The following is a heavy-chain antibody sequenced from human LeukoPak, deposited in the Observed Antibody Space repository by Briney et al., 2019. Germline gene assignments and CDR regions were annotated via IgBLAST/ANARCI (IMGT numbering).Heavy chain of an antibody. CDR2: IYTSGST. J-gene: IGHJ6*03. V-gene: IGHV4-4*07. CDR1: GGSISSYY. CDR3: ARAKTSSSNLFHYYYYYYMDV. D-gene: IGHD6-6*01. Sequence: SETLSLTCTVSGGSISSYYWSWIRQPAGKGLEWIGRIYTSGSTNYNPSLKSRVTMSVDTSKNQFPLKLSSVTAADTAVYYCARAKTSSSNLFHYYYYYYMDVWGKGTTVTVSS.